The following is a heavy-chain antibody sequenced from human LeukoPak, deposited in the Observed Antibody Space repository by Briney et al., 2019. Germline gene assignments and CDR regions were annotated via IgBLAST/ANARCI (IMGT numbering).Heavy chain of an antibody. CDR3: AKGMTTVTTFEY. J-gene: IGHJ4*02. CDR1: GFTFSSYG. Sequence: PGGSLRLSCASSGFTFSSYGMHWVRQAPGKGLEWVAVICHDGSNKYYADSVKGRFTISRDNSKNTLYLQMNSLRAEDTAVYYCAKGMTTVTTFEYWGQGALVTVSS. D-gene: IGHD4-17*01. CDR2: ICHDGSNK. V-gene: IGHV3-33*06.